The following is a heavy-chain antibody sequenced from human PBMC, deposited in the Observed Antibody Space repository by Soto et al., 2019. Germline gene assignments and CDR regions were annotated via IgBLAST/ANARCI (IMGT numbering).Heavy chain of an antibody. D-gene: IGHD6-6*01. J-gene: IGHJ6*03. CDR3: ATHSSSRSPYYYYMDV. CDR1: GFTVSSNY. V-gene: IGHV3-66*04. CDR2: IYSGGST. Sequence: EVQLVESGGGLVQPGGSLRLSCAASGFTVSSNYMSWVRQAPGKGLEWVSVIYSGGSTYYADSVKGRFTISRDNSKNSLYLQMNSLRAEDTAVYYCATHSSSRSPYYYYMDVWGKGTTVTVSS.